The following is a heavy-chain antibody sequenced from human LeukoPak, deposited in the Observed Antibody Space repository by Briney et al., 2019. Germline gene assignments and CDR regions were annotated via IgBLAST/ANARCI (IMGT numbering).Heavy chain of an antibody. CDR1: GFSFSSYG. J-gene: IGHJ4*02. D-gene: IGHD1-26*01. V-gene: IGHV3-21*01. CDR2: TSSLSNNI. CDR3: ARDSSGSYSRFDY. Sequence: GGSLRLSCGASGFSFSSYGMNWVRQAPGERLEWVSSTSSLSNNIYYADSVKGRFTISRDNAKNSLYLLMNSLRVEDSAVYYCARDSSGSYSRFDYWGQGTLVTVSS.